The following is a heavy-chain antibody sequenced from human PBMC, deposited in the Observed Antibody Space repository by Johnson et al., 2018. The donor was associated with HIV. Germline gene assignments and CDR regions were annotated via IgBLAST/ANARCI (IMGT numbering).Heavy chain of an antibody. CDR3: ARRVQCDPYGDAFDI. CDR1: GFTFRSYA. V-gene: IGHV3-64*01. D-gene: IGHD3-10*01. J-gene: IGHJ3*02. Sequence: VQLVESGGGLVQPGGSLRLSCAASGFTFRSYAMHWVRQAPGRGLEHVSGINTNGNSTHYANSVKGRFTISRDNSKNTLYLQMGSLRAEDMAVYYCARRVQCDPYGDAFDIWGQGTMVTVAS. CDR2: INTNGNST.